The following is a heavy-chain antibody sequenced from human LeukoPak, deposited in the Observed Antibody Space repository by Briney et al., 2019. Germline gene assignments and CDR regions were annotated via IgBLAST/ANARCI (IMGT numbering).Heavy chain of an antibody. CDR1: GFTFSSYW. Sequence: GGSLRLSCAASGFTFSSYWMSWVRQAPGKGLEWVANIKQDGSEKYYVDSVKGRFTISRDNAKNSLYLQMNSLRAEDTAVYYCARDLCDYVWGSYPPGYWGQGTLVTVSS. D-gene: IGHD3-16*02. J-gene: IGHJ4*02. V-gene: IGHV3-7*01. CDR3: ARDLCDYVWGSYPPGY. CDR2: IKQDGSEK.